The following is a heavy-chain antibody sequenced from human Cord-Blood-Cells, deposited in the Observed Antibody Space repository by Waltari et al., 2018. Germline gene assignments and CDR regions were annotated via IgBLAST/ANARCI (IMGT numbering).Heavy chain of an antibody. D-gene: IGHD3-10*01. V-gene: IGHV1-24*01. CDR1: ELS. Sequence: ELSMHWVRQAPGKGLEWMGGFDPEDGETIYAQKFQGRVTMTEDTSTDTAYMELSSLRSEDTAVYYCATVLYGSGSYYSWGQGTLVTVSS. CDR3: ATVLYGSGSYYS. J-gene: IGHJ4*02. CDR2: FDPEDGET.